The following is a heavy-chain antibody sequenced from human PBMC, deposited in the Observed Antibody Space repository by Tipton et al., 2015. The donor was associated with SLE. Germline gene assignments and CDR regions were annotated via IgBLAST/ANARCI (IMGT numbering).Heavy chain of an antibody. D-gene: IGHD6-6*01. Sequence: SLRLSCAASGFTFSSYAMSWVRQAPGRGLEWVSLIYSGGSTYYADSVKGRFTISRDKSKNTLYLQMNSLRAEDTAVYYCAKDRGSSSDYWGQGTLVTVSS. CDR3: AKDRGSSSDY. V-gene: IGHV3-23*03. J-gene: IGHJ4*02. CDR1: GFTFSSYA. CDR2: IYSGGST.